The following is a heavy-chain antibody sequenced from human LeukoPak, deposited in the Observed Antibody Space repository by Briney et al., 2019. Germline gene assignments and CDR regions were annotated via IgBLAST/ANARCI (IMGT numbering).Heavy chain of an antibody. CDR3: ARLTMIVVVIRGDAFDI. V-gene: IGHV3-7*01. CDR1: GFTFSNYW. CDR2: IKQDGSEK. Sequence: PGGSLRLSCAASGFTFSNYWMSWVRQAPGKGLEWVANIKQDGSEKYYVDSVKGRFTISRDNAKNSLYLQMNSLRAEDTAVYYCARLTMIVVVIRGDAFDIWGQGTMVTVSS. D-gene: IGHD3-22*01. J-gene: IGHJ3*02.